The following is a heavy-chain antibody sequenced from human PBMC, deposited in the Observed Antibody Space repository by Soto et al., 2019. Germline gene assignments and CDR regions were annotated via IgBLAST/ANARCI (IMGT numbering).Heavy chain of an antibody. CDR2: IYYSGST. V-gene: IGHV4-39*01. Sequence: QLQLQESGPGLVKPSETLSLTCTVSGGSISSSSYYWGWIRQPPGKGLEWIGSIYYSGSTYYNPSLKRRVTISVDTSKNQFSLKLSSVTAADTAVYYCSRQPYCSSTSCYPFSNCFDPWGQGTLVTVSS. D-gene: IGHD2-2*01. J-gene: IGHJ5*02. CDR3: SRQPYCSSTSCYPFSNCFDP. CDR1: GGSISSSSYY.